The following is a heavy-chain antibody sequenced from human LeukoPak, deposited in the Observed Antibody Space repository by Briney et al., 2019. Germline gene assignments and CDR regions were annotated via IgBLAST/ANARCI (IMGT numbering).Heavy chain of an antibody. D-gene: IGHD3-3*01. Sequence: GGSLRLSCAASGFTFSSYEMNWVRQAPGKGLEWVSYISSSDSTIYYADSVKGRFTISRDNAKNSLYLQMNSLRAEDTAVYYCARGVVMPHWGQGTLVTVSS. CDR3: ARGVVMPH. CDR1: GFTFSSYE. V-gene: IGHV3-48*03. J-gene: IGHJ4*02. CDR2: ISSSDSTI.